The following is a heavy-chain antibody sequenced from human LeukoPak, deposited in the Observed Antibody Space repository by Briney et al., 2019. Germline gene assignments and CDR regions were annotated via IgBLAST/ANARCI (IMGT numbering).Heavy chain of an antibody. V-gene: IGHV3-72*01. CDR2: TRKKVNSYTT. D-gene: IGHD3-10*01. Sequence: PGGSLRLSCAASGFTFSDHYMDWVRQAPGKGRECLARTRKKVNSYTTEYAASVKGRFTISRDDSKNSLYLQMNSLKTEDTAVYYCARSYGSGTYPFDYWGQGTLVTVSS. J-gene: IGHJ4*02. CDR1: GFTFSDHY. CDR3: ARSYGSGTYPFDY.